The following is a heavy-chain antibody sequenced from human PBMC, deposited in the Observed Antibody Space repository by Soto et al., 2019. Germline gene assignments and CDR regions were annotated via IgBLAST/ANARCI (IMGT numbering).Heavy chain of an antibody. CDR3: ARGGIDYDILTGYFYCMDF. D-gene: IGHD3-9*01. CDR1: GYTFTSYG. CDR2: ISAYNGNT. V-gene: IGHV1-18*01. J-gene: IGHJ6*02. Sequence: QVQLVQSGAEVKKPGASVKVSCKASGYTFTSYGISWVRQAPGQGLEWMGWISAYNGNTNYAQKLQGRVTMTTDTATGPAYMVFKSLRADDSAVYYCARGGIDYDILTGYFYCMDFWGQGTTVTVSS.